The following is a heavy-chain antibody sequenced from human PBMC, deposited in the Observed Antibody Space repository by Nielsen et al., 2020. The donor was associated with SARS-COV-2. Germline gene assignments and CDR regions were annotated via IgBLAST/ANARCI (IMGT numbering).Heavy chain of an antibody. CDR3: ARDPGDEWLRLSYYYYGMDV. CDR2: IIPIFGTA. J-gene: IGHJ6*02. V-gene: IGHV1-69*13. CDR1: GGTFSSYA. Sequence: SVKVSCKASGGTFSSYAISWVRQAPGQGLEWMGGIIPIFGTANYAQKFQGRVTITADESTSTAYMELRSLRSDDTAVYYCARDPGDEWLRLSYYYYGMDVWGQGTTVTVSS. D-gene: IGHD5-12*01.